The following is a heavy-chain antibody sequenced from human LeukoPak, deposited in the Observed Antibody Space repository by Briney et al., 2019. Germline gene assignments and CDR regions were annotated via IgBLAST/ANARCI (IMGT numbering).Heavy chain of an antibody. CDR2: ISGSGRST. J-gene: IGHJ4*02. CDR1: GFTFSSYW. Sequence: PGGSLRLSCAASGFTFSSYWMSWVRQAPGKGLEWVSVISGSGRSTYYADSVKGRFTISRDNSKNTLYLQMNSLRAEDTAVYYCARAPYCSSTTCRFDYWGQGTLVTVSS. D-gene: IGHD2-2*01. V-gene: IGHV3-23*01. CDR3: ARAPYCSSTTCRFDY.